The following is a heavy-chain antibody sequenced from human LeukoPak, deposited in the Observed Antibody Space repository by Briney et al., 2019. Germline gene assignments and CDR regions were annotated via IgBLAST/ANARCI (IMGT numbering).Heavy chain of an antibody. Sequence: GGSQRLSCAASGFKFSDHYIDWVRQAPGKGLEWVSAISGSGGSTYYADSVKGRFTISRDNSKNTLYLQMNSLRAEDTAVYYCAKGRWELLTGYFDYWGQGTLVTVSS. CDR2: ISGSGGST. J-gene: IGHJ4*02. CDR3: AKGRWELLTGYFDY. D-gene: IGHD1-26*01. V-gene: IGHV3-23*01. CDR1: GFKFSDHY.